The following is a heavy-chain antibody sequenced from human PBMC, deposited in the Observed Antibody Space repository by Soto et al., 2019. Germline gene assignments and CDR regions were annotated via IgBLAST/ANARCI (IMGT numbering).Heavy chain of an antibody. CDR3: ARAVANDYGDPLYYFDY. J-gene: IGHJ4*02. D-gene: IGHD4-17*01. CDR1: GFTFTTYA. V-gene: IGHV3-23*01. Sequence: EVQLLESGGGLVQPGGSLRLSCAASGFTFTTYAMNWVRQAPGKGLEWVSGITGSGGGTYYADSVKGRFTISRDNSNNPLYVQMTSLRAEDTALYYCARAVANDYGDPLYYFDYWGQGTLVTVSS. CDR2: ITGSGGGT.